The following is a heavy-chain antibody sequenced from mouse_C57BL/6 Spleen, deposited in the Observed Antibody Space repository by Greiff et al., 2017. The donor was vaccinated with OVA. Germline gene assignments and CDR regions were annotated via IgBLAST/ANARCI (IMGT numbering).Heavy chain of an antibody. CDR2: ISYSGST. D-gene: IGHD2-4*01. CDR3: ASGGYDYDVWFAY. V-gene: IGHV3-1*01. CDR1: GYSITSGYD. J-gene: IGHJ3*01. Sequence: VQLQESGPGMVKPSQSLSLTCTVTGYSITSGYDWHWIRHFPGNKLEWMGYISYSGSTNYNPSLKSRISITHDTSKNHFFLKLNSVTTEDTATYYCASGGYDYDVWFAYWGQGTLVTVSA.